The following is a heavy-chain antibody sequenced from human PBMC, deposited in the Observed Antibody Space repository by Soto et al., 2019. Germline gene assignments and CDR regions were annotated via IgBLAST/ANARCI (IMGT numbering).Heavy chain of an antibody. D-gene: IGHD3-3*01. CDR1: GGSISSYY. CDR3: ARNTADFGVVIPPNWFDP. Sequence: PSETLSLTCTVSGGSISSYYWSWIRQPAGKGLEWIGRIYTSGSTNYNPSLKSRVTMSVDTSKNQFSLKLSSVTAADTAVYYCARNTADFGVVIPPNWFDPWGQGTLVTVSS. CDR2: IYTSGST. J-gene: IGHJ5*02. V-gene: IGHV4-4*07.